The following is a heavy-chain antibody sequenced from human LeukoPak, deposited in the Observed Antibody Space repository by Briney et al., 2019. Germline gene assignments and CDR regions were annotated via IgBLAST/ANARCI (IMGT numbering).Heavy chain of an antibody. J-gene: IGHJ5*02. CDR3: ARINSAAAAGSNWFDP. CDR1: GYTFTSYG. D-gene: IGHD6-13*01. V-gene: IGHV1-18*04. Sequence: ASVKVSCKASGYTFTSYGISWVRQAAGQGLEWIGWISAYNGNTNYAQKLQGRVTMTTDTSTSTAYMELRSLRSDDTAVYYCARINSAAAAGSNWFDPWGQGTLVTVSS. CDR2: ISAYNGNT.